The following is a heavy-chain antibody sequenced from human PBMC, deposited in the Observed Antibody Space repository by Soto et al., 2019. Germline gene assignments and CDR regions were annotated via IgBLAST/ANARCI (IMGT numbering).Heavy chain of an antibody. CDR2: ISYDGSNK. CDR1: GFTFSSYA. CDR3: ARDSAANWDNYFDY. Sequence: GESLKISCTASGFTFSSYAMHWGRQAPGKGLEWVAVISYDGSNKYYADSVKGRFTISRDNSKNTLYLQMNSLRAEDTAVYYCARDSAANWDNYFDYWGQGTLVTVSS. D-gene: IGHD7-27*01. J-gene: IGHJ4*02. V-gene: IGHV3-30*04.